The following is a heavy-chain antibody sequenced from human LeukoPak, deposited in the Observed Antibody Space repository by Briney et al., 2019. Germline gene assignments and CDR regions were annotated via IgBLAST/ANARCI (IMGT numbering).Heavy chain of an antibody. Sequence: GGSLRLSCAASGFTFSSYAMSWVRQAPGRGLEWVLAISGSGGSTYYADSVKGRFTISRDNSKNTLYLQMNSLRAEDTAVYYCANLALYSSSWAEYFQHWGQGTLVTVSS. CDR1: GFTFSSYA. CDR3: ANLALYSSSWAEYFQH. V-gene: IGHV3-23*01. CDR2: ISGSGGST. D-gene: IGHD6-13*01. J-gene: IGHJ1*01.